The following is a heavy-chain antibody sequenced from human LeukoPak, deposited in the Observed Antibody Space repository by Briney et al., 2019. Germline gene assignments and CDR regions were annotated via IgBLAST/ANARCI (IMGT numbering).Heavy chain of an antibody. CDR2: ISSSSSYI. J-gene: IGHJ4*02. V-gene: IGHV3-21*01. CDR1: GFTFSSYS. Sequence: PGGSLRLSCAASGFTFSSYSMNWVRQAPGKGLEWVSSISSSSSYIYYADSVKGRFTISRDNVKNSLYLQMNSLRAEDTAVYYCASGIWSGYPYFDYWGQGTLVTVSS. CDR3: ASGIWSGYPYFDY. D-gene: IGHD3-3*01.